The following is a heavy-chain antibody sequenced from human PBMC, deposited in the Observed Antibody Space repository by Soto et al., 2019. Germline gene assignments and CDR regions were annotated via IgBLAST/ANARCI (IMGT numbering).Heavy chain of an antibody. CDR2: IHSRGHS. V-gene: IGHV4-59*08. D-gene: IGHD5-18*01. J-gene: IGHJ4*02. Sequence: PSETLSLTCTVSGGSMNNNYWSWIRQPPGKGLEWIAWIHSRGHSYSNPSLRSRVTMSIDTSKSQFSLKVSSVTAADTAVYYCARRYGSCFVFWGQGTLVTVFS. CDR3: ARRYGSCFVF. CDR1: GGSMNNNY.